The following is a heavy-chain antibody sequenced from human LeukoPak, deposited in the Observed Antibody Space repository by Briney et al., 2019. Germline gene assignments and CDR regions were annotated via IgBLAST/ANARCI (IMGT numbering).Heavy chain of an antibody. CDR2: INPNSGGT. D-gene: IGHD2-2*01. CDR3: ARAPTLGYCSSTSCYLRDDY. J-gene: IGHJ4*02. CDR1: GYTFTGYY. V-gene: IGHV1-2*02. Sequence: GASVKVSCKASGYTFTGYYMHWVRQAPGQGLEWMGWINPNSGGTNYAQKFQGRVTMTRDTSISTAYMELSRLRSDDTAVYYCARAPTLGYCSSTSCYLRDDYWVQGTLVTVSS.